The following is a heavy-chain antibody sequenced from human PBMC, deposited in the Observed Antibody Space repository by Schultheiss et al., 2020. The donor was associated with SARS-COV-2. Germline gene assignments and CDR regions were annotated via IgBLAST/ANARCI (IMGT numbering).Heavy chain of an antibody. CDR1: GGSVSSGSYY. CDR3: AREAAAAAGGWFDP. Sequence: SETLSLTCTVSGGSVSSGSYYWSWTRQPPGKRLDYMGNISCGGSTYYNPSLKSRVTISVDTSKKQFSLKLSSVTAADTAVYYCAREAAAAAGGWFDPWGQGTLVTVSS. J-gene: IGHJ5*02. CDR2: ISCGGST. V-gene: IGHV4-39*07. D-gene: IGHD6-13*01.